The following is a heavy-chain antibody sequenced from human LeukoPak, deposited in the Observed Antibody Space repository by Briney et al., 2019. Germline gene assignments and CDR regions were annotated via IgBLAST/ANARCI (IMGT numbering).Heavy chain of an antibody. Sequence: GASVKVSCKTSGYTFNSYDINWVRQATGQGLEWMGWMNPNSGNTGYAQKLQGRATMTRNTSIRTAYMELSGLRPEDTAVYYCARRNIRFLELDFWGQGTLVTVSS. CDR2: MNPNSGNT. CDR3: ARRNIRFLELDF. J-gene: IGHJ4*02. CDR1: GYTFNSYD. D-gene: IGHD3-3*01. V-gene: IGHV1-8*02.